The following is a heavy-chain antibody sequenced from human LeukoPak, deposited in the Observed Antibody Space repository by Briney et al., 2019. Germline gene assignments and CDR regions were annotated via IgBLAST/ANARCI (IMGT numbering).Heavy chain of an antibody. CDR1: GYTFTSYG. J-gene: IGHJ4*02. Sequence: ASVKVSCKASGYTFTSYGISWVRQAPGQGLEWMGWISAYNGNTNYAQKLQGRVTMTTDTSTSTAYMELRSLRSDDTAVYYCAREAYYYDSSGYYRENYFDYWGQGTLVTVSS. CDR2: ISAYNGNT. CDR3: AREAYYYDSSGYYRENYFDY. D-gene: IGHD3-22*01. V-gene: IGHV1-18*01.